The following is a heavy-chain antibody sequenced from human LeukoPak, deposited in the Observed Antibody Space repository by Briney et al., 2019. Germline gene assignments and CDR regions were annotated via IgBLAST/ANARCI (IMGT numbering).Heavy chain of an antibody. CDR3: ARDEHQYYSESSGRFDY. CDR2: IKQDGSEK. J-gene: IGHJ4*02. Sequence: TGGSLRLSCVASGFTFSFYWMGWVRQAPGKGLEWVANIKQDGSEKYYVDSVKGRFTISRDNAKNSLYLQMNSLIAEDTAVYYCARDEHQYYSESSGRFDYWGQGTLVTVSS. D-gene: IGHD3-22*01. V-gene: IGHV3-7*04. CDR1: GFTFSFYW.